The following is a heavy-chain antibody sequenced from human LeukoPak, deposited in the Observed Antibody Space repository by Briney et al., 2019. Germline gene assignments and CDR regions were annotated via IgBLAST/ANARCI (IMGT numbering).Heavy chain of an antibody. CDR1: GFTFSSYG. CDR3: AKDPGKFWSGHDY. CDR2: ISYDGSNK. D-gene: IGHD3-3*01. Sequence: GGSLRLSCAASGFTFSSYGMHWVRQAPGKGLEWVAVISYDGSNKYYADSVKGRFTISRDNSKNTLYLQMNSLRGEDTAVYYCAKDPGKFWSGHDYWGQGTLVTVSS. V-gene: IGHV3-30*18. J-gene: IGHJ4*02.